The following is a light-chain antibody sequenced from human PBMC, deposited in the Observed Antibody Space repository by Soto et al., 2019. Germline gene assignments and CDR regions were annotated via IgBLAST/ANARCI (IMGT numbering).Light chain of an antibody. Sequence: DIQMTQSPSSVSASVGDRVTITCRASQGISNSLAWYQQIPGKAPKLLIYAASNLQSGVPSRFSGSGSGTDFTLTISSLQPEDAATYFCQQAGSFPSTFGGGTKVEV. CDR3: QQAGSFPST. CDR2: AAS. J-gene: IGKJ4*01. V-gene: IGKV1D-12*01. CDR1: QGISNS.